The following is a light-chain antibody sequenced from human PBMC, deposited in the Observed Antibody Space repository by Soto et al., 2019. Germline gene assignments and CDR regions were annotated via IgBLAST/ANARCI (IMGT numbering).Light chain of an antibody. V-gene: IGKV3-15*01. CDR3: HQYDNWPPYT. J-gene: IGKJ2*01. CDR2: GAS. CDR1: QSVGIN. Sequence: EVVMTQSPATLSVSLGERATLSCRASQSVGINLAWYQQKPGQAPRLLIYGASRRATGLPARFSGSGSGTEFTPTLSSLQSEDFAVYFCHQYDNWPPYTFGPGTKVEIK.